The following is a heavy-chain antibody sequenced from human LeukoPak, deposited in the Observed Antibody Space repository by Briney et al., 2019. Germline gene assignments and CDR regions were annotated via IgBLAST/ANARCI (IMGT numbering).Heavy chain of an antibody. J-gene: IGHJ4*02. CDR3: ARVVPPYYYFDY. CDR1: GGSISSYY. CDR2: IYYSGST. Sequence: SETLSLTCTVSGGSISSYYWSWIRQPPGKGLEWFGYIYYSGSTNYNPSLKSRVTISVDTSKNQFSLKLSSVTAADTAVYYCARVVPPYYYFDYWGQGTLVTVSS. D-gene: IGHD2-15*01. V-gene: IGHV4-59*08.